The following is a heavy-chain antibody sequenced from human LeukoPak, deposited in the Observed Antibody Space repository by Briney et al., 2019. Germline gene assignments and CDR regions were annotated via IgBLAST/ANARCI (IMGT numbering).Heavy chain of an antibody. D-gene: IGHD6-6*01. V-gene: IGHV3-30*04. CDR3: ARNKPITAFFGMDV. J-gene: IGHJ6*02. Sequence: GGSLTLSCAASGFTFSSYAMSWVRQAPGKGLEWVAVISYGGTKEYHADSVKGRFTISKDNSKNTLYLQMNRLRHGDTAVYYCARNKPITAFFGMDVWAQGTTVIVSS. CDR1: GFTFSSYA. CDR2: ISYGGTKE.